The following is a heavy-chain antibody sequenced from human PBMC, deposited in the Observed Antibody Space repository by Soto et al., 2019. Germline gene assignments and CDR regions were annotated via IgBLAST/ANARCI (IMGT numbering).Heavy chain of an antibody. CDR2: TNNDGDTT. V-gene: IGHV3-74*01. CDR1: GFGFSSYW. Sequence: GGSLRLSCAASGFGFSSYWMHWVRQAPGKGLVWVSRTNNDGDTTTYADSVRGRFTSFRDNAKNTLYLQMTSLGVEDTAVYYCAREMATISLGAFDIWGQGTMVTVSS. D-gene: IGHD5-12*01. J-gene: IGHJ3*02. CDR3: AREMATISLGAFDI.